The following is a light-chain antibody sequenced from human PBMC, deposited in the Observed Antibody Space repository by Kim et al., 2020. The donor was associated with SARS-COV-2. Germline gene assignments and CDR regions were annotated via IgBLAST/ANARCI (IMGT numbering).Light chain of an antibody. CDR3: QAWDSSTAV. CDR1: NLLKGY. V-gene: IGLV3-1*01. CDR2: EDK. Sequence: VSPGQTATITGSGDNLLKGYAYWYQQRPGQSPVLVIYEDKKRPSGNPERCSGSNSGNTATLTISGTQATDEADYYCQAWDSSTAVFGGGTQLTVL. J-gene: IGLJ2*01.